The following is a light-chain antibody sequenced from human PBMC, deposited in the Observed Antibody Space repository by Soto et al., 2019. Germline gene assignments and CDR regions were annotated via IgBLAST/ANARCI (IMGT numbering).Light chain of an antibody. J-gene: IGKJ1*01. CDR2: GAS. Sequence: DIQMTQSPSSLSASVGDRVTITCRASQSISSYLNWYQHKPGAAPKLLIFGASNLESGVPSRFSGSGSETDFTLTISSLQPEDFATYYCQQSYSTPWTFGQGTKVDI. CDR1: QSISSY. V-gene: IGKV1-39*01. CDR3: QQSYSTPWT.